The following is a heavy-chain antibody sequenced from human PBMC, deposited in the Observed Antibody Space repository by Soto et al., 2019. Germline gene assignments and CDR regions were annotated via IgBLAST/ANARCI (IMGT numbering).Heavy chain of an antibody. J-gene: IGHJ4*02. Sequence: SETLSLTCAVYGGSFSGYYWSWIRQPPGKGLEWIGEINHSGSTNYNPSLKSRVTISVDTSKNQFSLKLSSVTTADTAVYYCARERYSYGYRISDYWGQGTLVTVSS. V-gene: IGHV4-34*01. CDR2: INHSGST. CDR1: GGSFSGYY. D-gene: IGHD5-18*01. CDR3: ARERYSYGYRISDY.